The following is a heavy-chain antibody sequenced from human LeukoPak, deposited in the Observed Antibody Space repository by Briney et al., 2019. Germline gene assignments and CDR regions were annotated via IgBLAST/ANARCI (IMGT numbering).Heavy chain of an antibody. V-gene: IGHV4-59*12. CDR2: IYYSGTT. Sequence: SETLSLTCIVSGGSISGYYWSWIRQPPGKGLEWIGYIYYSGTTNYNPSLKSRVTISVDKSKNQFSLKPSSVTAADTAVYYCARDYGDYALYYYGMDVWGQGTTVTVSS. D-gene: IGHD4-17*01. CDR3: ARDYGDYALYYYGMDV. J-gene: IGHJ6*02. CDR1: GGSISGYY.